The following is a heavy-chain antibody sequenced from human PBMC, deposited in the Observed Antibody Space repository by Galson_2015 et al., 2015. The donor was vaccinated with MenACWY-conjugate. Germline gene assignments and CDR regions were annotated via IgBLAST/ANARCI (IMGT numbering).Heavy chain of an antibody. D-gene: IGHD6-6*01. Sequence: WIAWVRQMPGKGLEWMRIIYPSDSDTKYSPSFQGQVTISADKSISTAYLRWSSLKASDTAMYYCARPLYTSSPPYYYYGMDVWGQGTTVTVSS. J-gene: IGHJ6*02. CDR1: W. CDR2: IYPSDSDT. CDR3: ARPLYTSSPPYYYYGMDV. V-gene: IGHV5-51*01.